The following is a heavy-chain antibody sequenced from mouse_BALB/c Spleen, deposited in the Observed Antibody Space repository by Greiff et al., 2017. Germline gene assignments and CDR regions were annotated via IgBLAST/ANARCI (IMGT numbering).Heavy chain of an antibody. D-gene: IGHD2-14*01. J-gene: IGHJ4*01. CDR1: GFTFTDYY. CDR3: ARAYYRYDYAMDY. Sequence: EVQLVESGGGLVQPGGSLRLSCATSGFTFTDYYMSWVRQPPGKALEWLGFIRNKANGYTTEYSASVKGRFTISRDNSQSILYLQMNTLRAEDSATYYCARAYYRYDYAMDYWGQGTSVTVSS. V-gene: IGHV7-3*02. CDR2: IRNKANGYTT.